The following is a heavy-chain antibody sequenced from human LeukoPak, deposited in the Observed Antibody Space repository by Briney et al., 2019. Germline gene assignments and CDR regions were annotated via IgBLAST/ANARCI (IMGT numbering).Heavy chain of an antibody. Sequence: GGSLRLSCEASGFTFSSYEMNWVRQAPGKGLEWVSYISSSDPTVYYADSVKGRFTISRDNAKNSLYLQMNSLRADDTAVYYCGTGYYDSNMDVWGQGTTVTVSS. D-gene: IGHD3-22*01. CDR1: GFTFSSYE. J-gene: IGHJ6*02. V-gene: IGHV3-48*03. CDR2: ISSSDPTV. CDR3: GTGYYDSNMDV.